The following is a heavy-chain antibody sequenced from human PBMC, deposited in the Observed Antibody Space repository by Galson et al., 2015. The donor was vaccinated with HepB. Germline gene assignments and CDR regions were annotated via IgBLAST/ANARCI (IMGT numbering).Heavy chain of an antibody. CDR3: ARGSSSDWSSPFRYHYNYMDV. V-gene: IGHV3-30-3*01. J-gene: IGHJ6*03. CDR2: LSSDGTNK. CDR1: GFTFSTYA. Sequence: SLRLSCAAPGFTFSTYAMHWVRQAPGKGLEWVAVLSSDGTNKYYADSVKGRFTISRDNSKNTLYVQMNSLKADDTAVYYCARGSSSDWSSPFRYHYNYMDVWGKGTTVTVSS. D-gene: IGHD6-19*01.